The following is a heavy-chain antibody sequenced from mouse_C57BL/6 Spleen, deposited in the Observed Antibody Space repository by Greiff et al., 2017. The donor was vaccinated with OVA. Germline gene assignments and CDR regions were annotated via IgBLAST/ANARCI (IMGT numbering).Heavy chain of an antibody. D-gene: IGHD5-1*01. CDR3: ARERSNYLDY. CDR2: IYPSDSET. V-gene: IGHV1-61*01. Sequence: QVQLQQPGAELVRPGSSVKLSCKASGYTFTSYWMDWVKQRPGQGLEWIGNIYPSDSETHYNQKFKDKATLTVDKSSSTAYMQLSSLTSEDSAVYYCARERSNYLDYWGQGTTLTVSS. J-gene: IGHJ2*01. CDR1: GYTFTSYW.